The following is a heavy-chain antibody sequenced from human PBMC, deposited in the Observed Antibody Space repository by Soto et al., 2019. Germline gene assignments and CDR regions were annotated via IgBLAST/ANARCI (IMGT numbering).Heavy chain of an antibody. CDR3: ARASPTYYYDSSGPPDY. CDR2: INPICGST. Sequence: ASVKVSCKASGYTFTSYYMHWVRQAPGPGLEWMGIINPICGSTSYAQKFQGRVTMTTDTSTSTAYMELSSLRSEDTAVYYCARASPTYYYDSSGPPDYWGQGTLVTVSS. CDR1: GYTFTSYY. D-gene: IGHD3-22*01. V-gene: IGHV1-46*01. J-gene: IGHJ4*02.